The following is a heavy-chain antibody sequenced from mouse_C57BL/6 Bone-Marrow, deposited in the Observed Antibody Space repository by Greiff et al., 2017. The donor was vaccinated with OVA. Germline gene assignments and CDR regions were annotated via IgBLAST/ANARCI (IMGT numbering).Heavy chain of an antibody. CDR1: GYSITSDY. CDR2: ISYSGST. Sequence: EVKLVESGPGLAKPSQTLSLTCSVTGYSITSDYWNWIRKFPGNKLEYMGYISYSGSTYYNPSLKSRISITRHTSKNQYYLQLNSVTTEDTATYYCARWGSSSGTMRYFDVWGTGTTVTVSS. D-gene: IGHD4-1*01. CDR3: ARWGSSSGTMRYFDV. V-gene: IGHV3-8*01. J-gene: IGHJ1*03.